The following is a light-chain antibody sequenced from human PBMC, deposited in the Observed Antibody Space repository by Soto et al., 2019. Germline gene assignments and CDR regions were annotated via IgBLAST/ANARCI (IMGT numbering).Light chain of an antibody. CDR3: MLYMGGGLVV. V-gene: IGLV8-61*01. J-gene: IGLJ2*01. CDR1: SGSVSTTYY. CDR2: STN. Sequence: QTVVTQEPSFSVSPGGTVTLTCGLTSGSVSTTYYPSWYQQTPGQAPRMLIYSTNIRSSGVPDRFSGSILGNKAALTITGAQADDESDYHCMLYMGGGLVVFGGGTQLTVL.